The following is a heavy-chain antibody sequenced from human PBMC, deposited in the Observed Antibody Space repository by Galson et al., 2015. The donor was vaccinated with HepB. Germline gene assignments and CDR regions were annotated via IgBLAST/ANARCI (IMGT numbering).Heavy chain of an antibody. D-gene: IGHD6-19*01. CDR1: GFTVSSNY. J-gene: IGHJ6*02. CDR3: ARAILSLRIAVAGPVYGMDV. V-gene: IGHV3-66*01. CDR2: IYSGGST. Sequence: SLRLSCAASGFTVSSNYMSWVRQAPGKGLEWVSVIYSGGSTYYADSVKGRFTISRDNSKNTLYLQMNSLRAEDTAMYYCARAILSLRIAVAGPVYGMDVWGQGTTVTVSS.